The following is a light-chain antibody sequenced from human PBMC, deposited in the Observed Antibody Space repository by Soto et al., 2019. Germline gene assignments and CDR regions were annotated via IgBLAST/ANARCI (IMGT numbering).Light chain of an antibody. CDR3: HQYNRYTWT. CDR2: EAS. V-gene: IGKV1-5*03. J-gene: IGKJ1*01. CDR1: QTISSW. Sequence: DIQMTQSPSTLSGSVGDRVTITCGASQTISSWLAWYQQKPGKAPELLIYEASNLQSGVPSRFSGSRSGTEFTLSISDLKHEDFATYDCHQYNRYTWTFGQGTKVDIK.